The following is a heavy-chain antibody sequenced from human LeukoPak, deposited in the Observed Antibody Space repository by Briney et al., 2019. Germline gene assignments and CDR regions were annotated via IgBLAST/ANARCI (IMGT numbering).Heavy chain of an antibody. V-gene: IGHV4-59*08. CDR1: GGSISSYY. CDR2: IYYSGTT. Sequence: PSETLSLTCTVSGGSISSYYWSWIRQPPGKRLEWIGYIYYSGTTNYNPSLKSRVTISVDTSKNQFSLKLTSMTAADTAVYYCARHRGGSSWSNWFDPWGQGTLVTVSS. D-gene: IGHD6-13*01. J-gene: IGHJ5*02. CDR3: ARHRGGSSWSNWFDP.